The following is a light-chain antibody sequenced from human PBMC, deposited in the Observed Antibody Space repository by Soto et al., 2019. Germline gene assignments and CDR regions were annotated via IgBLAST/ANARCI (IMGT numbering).Light chain of an antibody. CDR2: DAS. CDR3: QQYNSYWT. J-gene: IGKJ1*01. Sequence: DLQMTQSPSTPAASVGDRVTITCRASQSISSWLAWYQQKPGKAPKLLIYDASSLESGVPSRFSGSGSGTEFTLTISSLQPDDFATYYCQQYNSYWTFGQGTKGDIK. CDR1: QSISSW. V-gene: IGKV1-5*01.